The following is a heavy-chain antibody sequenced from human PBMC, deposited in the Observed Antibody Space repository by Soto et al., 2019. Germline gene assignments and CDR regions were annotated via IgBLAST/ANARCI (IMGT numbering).Heavy chain of an antibody. Sequence: HVDLKESGPGLVQPSETLSLTCAVSGGSISSGSWWSWVRQNPGKTLDWIGEINDRGTINYTPTLQSRLTLSIDASKNQFPLRLRTVTAADTAVYFCARDRSTTFGSWFDSWGKGTLVSVSS. CDR1: GGSISSGSW. D-gene: IGHD3-3*01. CDR2: INDRGTI. V-gene: IGHV4-4*02. CDR3: ARDRSTTFGSWFDS. J-gene: IGHJ5*01.